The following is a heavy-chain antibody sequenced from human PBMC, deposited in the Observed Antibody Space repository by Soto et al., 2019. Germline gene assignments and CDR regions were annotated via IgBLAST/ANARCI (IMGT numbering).Heavy chain of an antibody. CDR3: ARVPLLADYFDS. J-gene: IGHJ4*02. V-gene: IGHV3-20*04. CDR2: INWNGGST. CDR1: GFTFEDHG. Sequence: EVRLVESGGGVGRPGGSLRLSCAASGFTFEDHGLSWVRQAPGKGLEWVAGINWNGGSTVYAASVKGRFTISRDNAKNSLFLEVNRLRVGATAFYCCARVPLLADYFDSWGQGTLVTASS.